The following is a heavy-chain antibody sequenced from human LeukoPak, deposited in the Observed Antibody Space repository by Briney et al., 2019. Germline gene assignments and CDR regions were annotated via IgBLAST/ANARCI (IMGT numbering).Heavy chain of an antibody. CDR3: AKKLRGIYSFDY. J-gene: IGHJ4*02. CDR1: GFTFSSYA. Sequence: PGGSLRLSCAASGFTFSSYAMSWVRQAPGKGLEWVSVISTSGDSTYYADSVKGRFTISRDNSKNTLYLQMNSLRAEDTAVYNCAKKLRGIYSFDYWGQGTLVTVSS. CDR2: ISTSGDST. V-gene: IGHV3-23*01. D-gene: IGHD3-16*01.